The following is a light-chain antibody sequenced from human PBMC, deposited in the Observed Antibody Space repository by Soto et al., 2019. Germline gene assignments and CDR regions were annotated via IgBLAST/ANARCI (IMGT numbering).Light chain of an antibody. CDR2: SAS. CDR1: QSVSSNY. V-gene: IGKV3-20*01. Sequence: EIVLTQSPGTLSLSPGERAALSCRASQSVSSNYLAWYQQKPGQAPKVLLYSASSRATGIPDRFSGSGSGTDFTLTISRLEPEDFAVYYCQQYCSSPLTFGGGTKVDIK. J-gene: IGKJ4*01. CDR3: QQYCSSPLT.